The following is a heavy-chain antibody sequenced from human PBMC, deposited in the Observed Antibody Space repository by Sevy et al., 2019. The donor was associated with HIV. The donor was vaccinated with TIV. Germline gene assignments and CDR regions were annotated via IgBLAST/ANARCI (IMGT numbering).Heavy chain of an antibody. CDR2: ISRSGGRT. CDR3: AKEGLRPYDSSSYYAGPDAFHI. CDR1: GFTFSSYG. D-gene: IGHD3-22*01. V-gene: IGHV3-23*01. J-gene: IGHJ3*02. Sequence: GGSLRLSCAASGFTFSSYGMSWVRQAPGKGLEWVSAISRSGGRTYYADSVKGRFTISRDNSKNTLYLQRNSLRAEDTAVHYCAKEGLRPYDSSSYYAGPDAFHIWGQGTMVTVSS.